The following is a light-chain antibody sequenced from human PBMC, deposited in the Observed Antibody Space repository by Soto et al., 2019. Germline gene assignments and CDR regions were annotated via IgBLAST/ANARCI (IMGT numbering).Light chain of an antibody. J-gene: IGKJ4*01. Sequence: AIQMTQSPSSLSASVGGRVTITWRSSQDIRSNLDWYQQKPGKAPKLLIYDVSNLQSGVPSRFSGSGSATDFTLTISSLQPEDFATYYCLQDYNYPLTFGGGTKVDIK. V-gene: IGKV1-6*01. CDR3: LQDYNYPLT. CDR2: DVS. CDR1: QDIRSN.